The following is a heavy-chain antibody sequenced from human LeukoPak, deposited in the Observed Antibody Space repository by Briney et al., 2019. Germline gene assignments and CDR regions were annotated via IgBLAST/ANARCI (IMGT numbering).Heavy chain of an antibody. J-gene: IGHJ4*02. CDR1: GDSINTSNYF. V-gene: IGHV4-39*01. CDR2: IYYIGTS. Sequence: KSSETLSLTCTVSGDSINTSNYFWGWIRQSTGKGLEWIGNIYYIGTSDYNPSLKSRVTISIDTSKSQFSLNLRSVTATDTAFYYCARHRSGSYIRYFDFWGQGALVTVSS. D-gene: IGHD1-26*01. CDR3: ARHRSGSYIRYFDF.